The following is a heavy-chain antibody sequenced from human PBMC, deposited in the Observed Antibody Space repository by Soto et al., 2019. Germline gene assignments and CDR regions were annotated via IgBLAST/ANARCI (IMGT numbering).Heavy chain of an antibody. D-gene: IGHD2-21*01. CDR3: ARDVCGGECRYYYYYYGMDV. CDR1: GGSISSSNW. V-gene: IGHV4-4*02. Sequence: SETLSLTCAVSGGSISSSNWWSWVRQPPGKGLEWIGEIYHSGSTNYNPSLKSRVTISVDKSKNQFSLKLSSVTAADTAVYYCARDVCGGECRYYYYYYGMDVWGQGTTVTVSS. J-gene: IGHJ6*02. CDR2: IYHSGST.